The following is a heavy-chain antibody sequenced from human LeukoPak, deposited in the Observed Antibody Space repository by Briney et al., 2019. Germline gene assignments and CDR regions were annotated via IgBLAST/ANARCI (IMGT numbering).Heavy chain of an antibody. CDR2: IYYSGST. CDR3: ARDSGRWLQYSYFDY. J-gene: IGHJ4*02. V-gene: IGHV4-59*01. Sequence: SETLSLTCTVSGGSISSYYWSWIRQPPGKGLEWSGYIYYSGSTNYNPSLKSRVTISVDTSKNQFSLKLSSVTAADTAVYYCARDSGRWLQYSYFDYWGQGTLVTVSS. D-gene: IGHD5-24*01. CDR1: GGSISSYY.